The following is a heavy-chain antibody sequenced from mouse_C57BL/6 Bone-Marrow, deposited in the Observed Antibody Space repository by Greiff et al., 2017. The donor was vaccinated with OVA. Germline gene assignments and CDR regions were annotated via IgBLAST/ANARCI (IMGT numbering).Heavy chain of an antibody. J-gene: IGHJ1*03. CDR3: ASFYYGSSPYWYFDV. Sequence: VQLQQSVAELVRPGASVKLSCTASGFNIKNTYMHWVKQRPEQGLEWIGRIDPANGNTKYAPKFQGKATITADTSSNTAYLQLSSLTSEDTAIYYCASFYYGSSPYWYFDVWGTGTTVTVSS. CDR1: GFNIKNTY. CDR2: IDPANGNT. V-gene: IGHV14-3*01. D-gene: IGHD1-1*01.